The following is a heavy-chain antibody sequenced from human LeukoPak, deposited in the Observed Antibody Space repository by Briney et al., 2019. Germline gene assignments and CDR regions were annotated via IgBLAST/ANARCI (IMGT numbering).Heavy chain of an antibody. CDR2: IKQDGDLK. CDR3: ARDSETTPIHVLGY. Sequence: PGGSLRLSCTGSGFTFSSYWMSWVRQAPGKGLEWVANIKQDGDLKHYVDSVRGRFTISRDNAENSLYLQMNSLRAEDTAVYYCARDSETTPIHVLGYWGQGTLVTVSS. J-gene: IGHJ4*02. D-gene: IGHD2-15*01. CDR1: GFTFSSYW. V-gene: IGHV3-7*01.